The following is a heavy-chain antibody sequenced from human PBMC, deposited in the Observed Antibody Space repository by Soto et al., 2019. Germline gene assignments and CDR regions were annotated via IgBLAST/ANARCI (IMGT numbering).Heavy chain of an antibody. V-gene: IGHV1-69*06. Sequence: SVKVSCKASGGTFSSYAISWVRQAPGQGLEWMGGIIPIFGTANYAQKFQGRVTITADKSTSTAYMELSSLRSEDTAVYYCATPAYCGGDCYPAFDIWGQGTMVTVSS. J-gene: IGHJ3*02. CDR1: GGTFSSYA. CDR2: IIPIFGTA. CDR3: ATPAYCGGDCYPAFDI. D-gene: IGHD2-21*02.